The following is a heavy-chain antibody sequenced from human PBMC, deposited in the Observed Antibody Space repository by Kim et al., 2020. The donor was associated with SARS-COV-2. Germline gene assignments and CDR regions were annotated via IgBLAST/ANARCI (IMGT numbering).Heavy chain of an antibody. V-gene: IGHV1-69*06. Sequence: SVKVSCKASGGTFSSYAISWVRQAPGQGLEWMGGIIPIFGTANYAQKFQGRVTITADKSTSTAYMELSSLRSEDTAVYYCARSLGLAAAGTNYFDYWGQGTLVTVSS. J-gene: IGHJ4*02. CDR1: GGTFSSYA. CDR2: IIPIFGTA. CDR3: ARSLGLAAAGTNYFDY. D-gene: IGHD6-13*01.